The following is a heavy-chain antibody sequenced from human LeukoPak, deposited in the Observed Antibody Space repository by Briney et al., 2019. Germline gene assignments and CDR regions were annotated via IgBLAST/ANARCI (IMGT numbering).Heavy chain of an antibody. V-gene: IGHV3-30*18. Sequence: GGSLRLSCAASGFTFSSYGKHWVRQAPGKGLEWVAVISYDGSNKYYADSVKGRFTISRDNSKNTLYLQMNSLRAEDTAVYYCAKDLRWELMGGFGYWGQGTLVTVSS. CDR1: GFTFSSYG. CDR3: AKDLRWELMGGFGY. J-gene: IGHJ4*02. CDR2: ISYDGSNK. D-gene: IGHD1-26*01.